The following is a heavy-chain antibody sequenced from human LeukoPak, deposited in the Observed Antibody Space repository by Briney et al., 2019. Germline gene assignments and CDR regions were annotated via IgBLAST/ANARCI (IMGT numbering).Heavy chain of an antibody. V-gene: IGHV3-23*01. CDR1: GFTFSSYA. CDR2: ISGCCCST. J-gene: IGHJ4*02. Sequence: GGSLRLSCAASGFTFSSYALNWVRQARGKGLEWVSVISGCCCSTYYADSVKGRFTISRDNSKNTLYLQMNSLRAEDKAVYYCAKVGRYFDWSQFDYWGQGTLVTVSS. D-gene: IGHD3-9*01. CDR3: AKVGRYFDWSQFDY.